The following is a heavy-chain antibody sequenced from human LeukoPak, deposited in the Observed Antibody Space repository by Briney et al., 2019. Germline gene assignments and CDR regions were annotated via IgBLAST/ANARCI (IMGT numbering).Heavy chain of an antibody. CDR3: AKDSAAGTWDD. CDR2: IGDTGLTT. D-gene: IGHD6-13*01. J-gene: IGHJ4*02. V-gene: IGHV3-23*01. CDR1: GFTFSRNA. Sequence: GGSLTLSCTASGFTFSRNALSWVRQSPGKGLEGVSAIGDTGLTTYYADSVRGRFTISKDNSRNTLYLQMSSLRVEDTAVYYCAKDSAAGTWDDWGQGTLVTVSS.